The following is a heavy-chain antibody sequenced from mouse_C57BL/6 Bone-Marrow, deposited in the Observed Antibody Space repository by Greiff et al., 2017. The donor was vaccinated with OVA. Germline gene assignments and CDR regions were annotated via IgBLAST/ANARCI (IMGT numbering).Heavy chain of an antibody. Sequence: EVQLQQSGAELVRPGASVKLSCTASGFNIKDDYMHWVKQRPEQGLEWIGWIDPENGDTEYASKFQGKATITADTSSNTAYLQLSSLTSEDTAVYYCTTGSRIYYGNYNAMDYWGQGTSVTVSS. J-gene: IGHJ4*01. CDR3: TTGSRIYYGNYNAMDY. CDR1: GFNIKDDY. V-gene: IGHV14-4*01. D-gene: IGHD2-1*01. CDR2: IDPENGDT.